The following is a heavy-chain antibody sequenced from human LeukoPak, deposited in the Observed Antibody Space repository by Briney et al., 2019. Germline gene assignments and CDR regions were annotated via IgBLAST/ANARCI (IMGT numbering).Heavy chain of an antibody. Sequence: PGRSLRLSCAASGFTFNTYGMHWVRQAPGKGLEWVAVIWYDASKKYYADSVEGRFTISRDNSKNTIYLQLNNLRAEDTSIYYCARARHCTTTTCRPYHYGLDVWGHGATVTVSS. CDR1: GFTFNTYG. CDR3: ARARHCTTTTCRPYHYGLDV. V-gene: IGHV3-33*01. D-gene: IGHD2/OR15-2a*01. J-gene: IGHJ6*02. CDR2: IWYDASKK.